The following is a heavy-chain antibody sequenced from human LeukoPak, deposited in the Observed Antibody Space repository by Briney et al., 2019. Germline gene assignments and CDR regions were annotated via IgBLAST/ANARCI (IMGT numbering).Heavy chain of an antibody. V-gene: IGHV1-69*13. D-gene: IGHD2-2*01. J-gene: IGHJ4*02. Sequence: SVKVSCKASGGTFSSYAISWVRRAPGQGLEWMGGIIPIFGTANYAQKFQGRVTITADESTSTAYMELSSLRSEDTAVYYCARVASRYCSSTSCYDYWGQGTLVTVSS. CDR1: GGTFSSYA. CDR2: IIPIFGTA. CDR3: ARVASRYCSSTSCYDY.